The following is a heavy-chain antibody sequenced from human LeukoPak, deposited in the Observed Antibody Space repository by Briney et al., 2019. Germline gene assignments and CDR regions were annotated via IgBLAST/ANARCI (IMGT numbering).Heavy chain of an antibody. D-gene: IGHD4-17*01. CDR2: ISGGGDIT. V-gene: IGHV3-23*01. CDR1: GFNFANHA. J-gene: IGHJ4*02. CDR3: ARDDYGDSGPLFDY. Sequence: GGSLRLSCAASGFNFANHAMSWVRQTPGKGLEWVSAISGGGDITYYADSVTGRFTISRDNSKNTLYLQMDSLRAEDTAVYYCARDDYGDSGPLFDYWGQGTLVTVSS.